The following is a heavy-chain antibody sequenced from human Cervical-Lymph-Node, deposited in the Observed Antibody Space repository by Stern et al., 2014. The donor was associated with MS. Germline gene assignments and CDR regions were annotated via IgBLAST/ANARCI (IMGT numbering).Heavy chain of an antibody. CDR2: ISPRGAT. CDR3: ARGYTTSSGRPDY. Sequence: VQLVESGPGLVKPSETLSLTCTVSGGSTSSYYWSWIRQPPGKGLEWIVYISPRGATNNTPPHKSRVTISLDTSKNHSSLNLSSVTAADTAVYYCARGYTTSSGRPDYWGQGTLVTVSS. V-gene: IGHV4-4*08. CDR1: GGSTSSYY. J-gene: IGHJ4*02. D-gene: IGHD6-6*01.